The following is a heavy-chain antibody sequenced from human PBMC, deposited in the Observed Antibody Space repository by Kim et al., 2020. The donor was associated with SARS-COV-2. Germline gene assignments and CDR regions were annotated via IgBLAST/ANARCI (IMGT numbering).Heavy chain of an antibody. CDR1: GYTFTKYW. CDR3: VRVDPYSYSVPPYFDF. J-gene: IGHJ4*02. Sequence: GESLKISCHGSGYTFTKYWITWVRQMPGKGLEWMGRIDPRDSYATYNPSFQGHVTMSVDRSITTAYLQWDSLRASDTAMYYCVRVDPYSYSVPPYFDFWGKGTLVTVSS. V-gene: IGHV5-10-1*01. D-gene: IGHD4-4*01. CDR2: IDPRDSYA.